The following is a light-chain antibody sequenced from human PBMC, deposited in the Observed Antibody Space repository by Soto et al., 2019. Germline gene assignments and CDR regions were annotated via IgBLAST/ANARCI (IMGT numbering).Light chain of an antibody. CDR1: QGIGSW. CDR2: AAS. V-gene: IGKV1D-12*01. J-gene: IGKJ4*01. CDR3: QQTMTFPFA. Sequence: DIQMTQSPSSVSASVGDGVTITCRASQGIGSWLAWYQQKPGKAQKLLISAASTLQSGVPSRFSGSGSGTHFTLTINDLQPEDFASYYCQQTMTFPFAFDGGTKVESK.